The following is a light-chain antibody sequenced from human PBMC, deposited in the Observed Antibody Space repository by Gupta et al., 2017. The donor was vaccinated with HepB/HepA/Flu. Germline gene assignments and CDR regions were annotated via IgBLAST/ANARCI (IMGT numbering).Light chain of an antibody. CDR1: NIGSKS. Sequence: SYVLTQPPSVSVAPGKTARITCGGNNIGSKSVHWYQQKPGQAPVLVIYYDSDRPSGIPERFSGSNSGNTATLTISRVEAGDEADYYCQVGDSSSDYWVFGGGTKLTVL. V-gene: IGLV3-21*04. CDR3: QVGDSSSDYWV. J-gene: IGLJ3*02. CDR2: YDS.